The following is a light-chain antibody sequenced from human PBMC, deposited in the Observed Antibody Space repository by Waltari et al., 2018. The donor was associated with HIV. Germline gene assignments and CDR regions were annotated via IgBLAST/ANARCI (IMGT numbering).Light chain of an antibody. Sequence: QSALTQPASVSGSPGQSITISCTGTFSDVGSYNLVSWYHKHPGEAPKIMIYEVTKRPSGGSSRCAGSKAGNTASLTISGLQAEDEADYYCCSYAGSRIHVVFGGGTKLTVL. V-gene: IGLV2-23*02. CDR2: EVT. J-gene: IGLJ2*01. CDR1: FSDVGSYNL. CDR3: CSYAGSRIHVV.